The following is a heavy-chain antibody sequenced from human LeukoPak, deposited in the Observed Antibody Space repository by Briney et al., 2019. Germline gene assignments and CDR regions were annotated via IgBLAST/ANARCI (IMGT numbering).Heavy chain of an antibody. Sequence: ASVKVSCKASGYTFTSYGISWVRQAPGQGLEWMGWISAYNGNTNYAQKLQGRVTMTTDTSTSTAYVELRSLRSDDTAVYYCTKTRGTYYDILTGYQNWFDPWGQGTLVTVSS. J-gene: IGHJ5*02. CDR1: GYTFTSYG. CDR3: TKTRGTYYDILTGYQNWFDP. CDR2: ISAYNGNT. D-gene: IGHD3-9*01. V-gene: IGHV1-18*01.